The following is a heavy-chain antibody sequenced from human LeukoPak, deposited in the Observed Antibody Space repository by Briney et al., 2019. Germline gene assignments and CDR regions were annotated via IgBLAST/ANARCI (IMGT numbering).Heavy chain of an antibody. CDR3: ARASYYYDSSGYPGYYFDY. J-gene: IGHJ4*02. V-gene: IGHV1-2*02. CDR1: GFTFTDYY. CDR2: INPNSGGT. D-gene: IGHD3-22*01. Sequence: GASVKVSCKASGFTFTDYYMHWVRQAPGQGLEWMGWINPNSGGTNYAQKFQGRVTMTRDTSISTAYMEPSRLRSDDTAVYYCARASYYYDSSGYPGYYFDYWGQGTLVTVSS.